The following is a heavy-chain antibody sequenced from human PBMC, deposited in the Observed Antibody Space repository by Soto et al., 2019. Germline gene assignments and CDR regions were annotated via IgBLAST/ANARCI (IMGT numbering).Heavy chain of an antibody. J-gene: IGHJ4*02. CDR1: GGSLNSRSYY. CDR3: ARLYDSSGYLFDY. V-gene: IGHV4-39*01. CDR2: IYYSGST. D-gene: IGHD3-22*01. Sequence: SETQSLTCPVSGGSLNSRSYYWGWIRQPPGKGLEWIGSIYYSGSTYYNPSLMSRVTIFVDTSKNQFSLKLSPVTAADTAIYYCARLYDSSGYLFDYWGQGTLVTVSS.